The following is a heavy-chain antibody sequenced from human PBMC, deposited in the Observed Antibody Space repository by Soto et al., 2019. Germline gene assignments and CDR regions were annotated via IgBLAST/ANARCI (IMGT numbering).Heavy chain of an antibody. CDR2: IGTLSDT. CDR3: ARGRSFSYDSTPPPMFDP. J-gene: IGHJ5*02. CDR1: GFTFSTFD. Sequence: GGSLRLSCAGSGFTFSTFDIHWVRQAPGKGLEWVSGIGTLSDTFYAASVQGRFTISRQNAKNSVYLQMNSLRAGDTAFYYCARGRSFSYDSTPPPMFDPWGQGTLVTV. D-gene: IGHD3-10*01. V-gene: IGHV3-13*01.